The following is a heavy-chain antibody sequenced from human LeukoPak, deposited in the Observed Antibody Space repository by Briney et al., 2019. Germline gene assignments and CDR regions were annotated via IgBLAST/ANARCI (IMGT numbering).Heavy chain of an antibody. Sequence: SQTLSLTCAVSGGSISSGGYSWSWIRQPPGKGLEWIGYIYHSGSTYYNPSLKSRVTISVDRSKNQFSLKLSSVTAADTAVYYCARNLRGGAFDIWGQGTMVTVSS. J-gene: IGHJ3*02. CDR3: ARNLRGGAFDI. CDR2: IYHSGST. V-gene: IGHV4-30-2*01. CDR1: GGSISSGGYS. D-gene: IGHD3-16*01.